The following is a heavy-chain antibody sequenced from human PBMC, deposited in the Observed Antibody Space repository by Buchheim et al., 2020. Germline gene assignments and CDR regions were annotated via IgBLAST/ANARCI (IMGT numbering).Heavy chain of an antibody. CDR2: INSDGSST. CDR1: GFTFSSYW. CDR3: ARVVHITIFAVAYDY. V-gene: IGHV3-74*01. D-gene: IGHD3-3*01. J-gene: IGHJ4*02. Sequence: EVQLVESGGGLVQPGGSLRLSCAASGFTFSSYWMHWVRQAPGKGLVWVSRINSDGSSTSYADSVKGRFTISRDNSKTTLYLQMNSLRAEDTAVYYCARVVHITIFAVAYDYWGQVTL.